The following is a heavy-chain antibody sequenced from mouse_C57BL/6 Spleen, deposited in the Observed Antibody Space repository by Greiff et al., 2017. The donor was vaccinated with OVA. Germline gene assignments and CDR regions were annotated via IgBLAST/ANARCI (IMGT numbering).Heavy chain of an antibody. CDR2: IDPETGGT. Sequence: QVQLQQSGAELVRPGASVTLSCKASGYTFTDYEMHWVKQTPVHGLEWIGAIDPETGGTAYNQKFKGKALLTADKSSSTAYMELRSLTSEDSAVYYCTRRDYGNYVFAYWGQGTLVTVSA. D-gene: IGHD2-1*01. J-gene: IGHJ3*01. CDR1: GYTFTDYE. V-gene: IGHV1-15*01. CDR3: TRRDYGNYVFAY.